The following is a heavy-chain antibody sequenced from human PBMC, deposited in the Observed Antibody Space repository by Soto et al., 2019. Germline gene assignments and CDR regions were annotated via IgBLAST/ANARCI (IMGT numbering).Heavy chain of an antibody. CDR1: GYIFTTYS. CDR3: ARGPETSDF. CDR2: INTYNGNT. V-gene: IGHV1-18*01. D-gene: IGHD2-2*01. J-gene: IGHJ4*02. Sequence: QVQLVQSGPEVKKPGASVKVSCKTSGYIFTTYSIAWVRQAPGQGLEWMGWINTYNGNTHYTQKFQDRVTVTTDTATATAYMELSIRTTDDTAVYFCARGPETSDFWGQGTLITVSS.